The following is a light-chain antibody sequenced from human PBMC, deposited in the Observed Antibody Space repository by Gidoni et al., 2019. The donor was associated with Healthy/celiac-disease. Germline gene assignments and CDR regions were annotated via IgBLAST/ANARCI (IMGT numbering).Light chain of an antibody. J-gene: IGKJ1*01. CDR1: QSVSSY. V-gene: IGKV3-11*01. CDR3: QQRNNRPGT. Sequence: EIVLSPSPASLSLSPGERATFSCRASQSVSSYLAWYQQKTGQEPRLLIYDASNRATGIPARMRGSGSGTDFTLTISSIEQEDFAVYYCQQRNNRPGTFXQXTKVEIK. CDR2: DAS.